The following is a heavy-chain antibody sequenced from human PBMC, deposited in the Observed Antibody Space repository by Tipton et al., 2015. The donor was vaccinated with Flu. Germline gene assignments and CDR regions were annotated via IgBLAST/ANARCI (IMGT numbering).Heavy chain of an antibody. CDR1: GGPISSGSYY. V-gene: IGHV4-61*02. CDR3: ARRDYSNYVSDPKSWFDP. CDR2: IYTSGSP. D-gene: IGHD4-11*01. J-gene: IGHJ5*02. Sequence: TLSLTCTVSGGPISSGSYYWSWIRQPAGKGLEWIGRIYTSGSPHYNPSLKSRVTISVDTSKNQFSLRVSSVTAADTAVYYCARRDYSNYVSDPKSWFDPWGQGILVTVSS.